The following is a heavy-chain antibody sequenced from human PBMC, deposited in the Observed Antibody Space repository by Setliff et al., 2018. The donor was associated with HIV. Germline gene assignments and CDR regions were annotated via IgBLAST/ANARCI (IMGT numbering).Heavy chain of an antibody. J-gene: IGHJ4*02. CDR2: IHTSGST. Sequence: SETLSLTCTVSGGSISNYYWSWIRQSPGKKLEWIGYIHTSGSTNYNPSLKSRVTISLDTSNDRFSLRLSSVTAADTAVYYCARAPTGGLDFWGQGTLVTVSS. V-gene: IGHV4-4*08. D-gene: IGHD7-27*01. CDR1: GGSISNYY. CDR3: ARAPTGGLDF.